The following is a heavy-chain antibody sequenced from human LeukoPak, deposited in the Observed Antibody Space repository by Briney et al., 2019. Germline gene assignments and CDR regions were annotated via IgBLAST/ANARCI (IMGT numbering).Heavy chain of an antibody. J-gene: IGHJ6*03. CDR1: GFKIGAYS. Sequence: PGGSLRLSCAASGFKIGAYSVNWVRQAPGKGLEWLSYISGSGSPIYYADSLKGRFTISRDDAKNSLYLQMNSLRAEDTAVYYCARPPPGYCSSTSCSSGYYYYMDVWGKGTTVTVSS. CDR3: ARPPPGYCSSTSCSSGYYYYMDV. V-gene: IGHV3-48*04. CDR2: ISGSGSPI. D-gene: IGHD2-2*01.